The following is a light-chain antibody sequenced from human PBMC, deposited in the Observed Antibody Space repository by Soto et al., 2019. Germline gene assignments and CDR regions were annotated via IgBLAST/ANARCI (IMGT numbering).Light chain of an antibody. CDR1: QDITNY. Sequence: DIQMTQSPSSLSASVGDRVTITCQASQDITNYLNWYQQKPGKAPKLLIYDASNLKTGVPSRFSGSGSGTGFTFTISSLQPEDVGVYYCQQYEILPWTFGQGTKVEIK. CDR2: DAS. CDR3: QQYEILPWT. J-gene: IGKJ1*01. V-gene: IGKV1-33*01.